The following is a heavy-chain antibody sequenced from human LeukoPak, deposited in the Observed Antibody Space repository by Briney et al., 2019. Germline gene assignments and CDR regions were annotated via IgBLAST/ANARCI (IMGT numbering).Heavy chain of an antibody. Sequence: SETLSLTCTVSGGSINSYYWSWIRQPPGKGLQWIGCIHYSGSTNYNPSLKSRVTISVDTSKNQFSLKLSSVTAADTAVYYCARGGFDWLFPVDYWGQGTLVTVSS. V-gene: IGHV4-59*01. D-gene: IGHD3-9*01. CDR2: IHYSGST. CDR1: GGSINSYY. CDR3: ARGGFDWLFPVDY. J-gene: IGHJ4*02.